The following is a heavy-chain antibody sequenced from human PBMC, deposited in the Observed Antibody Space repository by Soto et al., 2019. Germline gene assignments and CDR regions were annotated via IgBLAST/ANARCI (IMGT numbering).Heavy chain of an antibody. D-gene: IGHD2-2*01. Sequence: QVQLVQSGAEVKKPGASVKVSCKASGYTFTSYDINWVRQATGQGLEWMGWMNPNSGNTGYAQKFQGRVTMTRNTSIRPAYVEVSSLGSKDTAVYSCARTVGYGISNSCYPYGMDVWGQGTTVTVSS. CDR1: GYTFTSYD. J-gene: IGHJ6*02. CDR2: MNPNSGNT. CDR3: ARTVGYGISNSCYPYGMDV. V-gene: IGHV1-8*01.